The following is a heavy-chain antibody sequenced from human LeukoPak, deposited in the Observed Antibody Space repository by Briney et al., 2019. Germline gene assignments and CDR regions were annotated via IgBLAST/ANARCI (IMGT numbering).Heavy chain of an antibody. CDR1: GFTFDNYG. CDR3: ARGGAEGSGGYLGYFDY. V-gene: IGHV3-20*04. J-gene: IGHJ4*02. Sequence: GGSLRLSCAASGFTFDNYGMSWVRQVPGKGLEWVSGINWNGGSTGYADSVKGRFTISRDNAKNSLYLQMNSLRAEDTALYYCARGGAEGSGGYLGYFDYWGQGTLVTVSS. CDR2: INWNGGST. D-gene: IGHD6-19*01.